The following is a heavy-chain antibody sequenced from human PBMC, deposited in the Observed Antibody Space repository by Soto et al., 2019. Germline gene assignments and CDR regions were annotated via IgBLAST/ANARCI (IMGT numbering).Heavy chain of an antibody. J-gene: IGHJ4*02. CDR2: IYHTGTT. V-gene: IGHV4-39*02. Sequence: PSETLSLTGTVSRDCISSNTYYCGWILQPPGKGLDWIGCIYHTGTTYYNPSLKSRVTISGGTPRNHFSLKLSSVSAAHTALHHCASRSFSSSSLFDYWGQGTLVTASS. CDR1: RDCISSNTYY. CDR3: ASRSFSSSSLFDY. D-gene: IGHD6-6*01.